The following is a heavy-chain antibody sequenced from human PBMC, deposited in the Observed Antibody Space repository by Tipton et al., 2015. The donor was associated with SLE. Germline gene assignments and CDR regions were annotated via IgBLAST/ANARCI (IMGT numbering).Heavy chain of an antibody. CDR2: IYPGDSDT. J-gene: IGHJ4*02. CDR1: GYSFTSYW. D-gene: IGHD3-22*01. V-gene: IGHV5-51*01. Sequence: VQLVQSGAEVTTPGESLKISCKGSGYSFTSYWIGWARQVPGKGLEWMGIIYPGDSDTRYSPSFQGQVTISADKSISTAYLQWSSLKAPDTAMYYCARHLQYDSSGYYHEPFDYWGQGTLVTVSS. CDR3: ARHLQYDSSGYYHEPFDY.